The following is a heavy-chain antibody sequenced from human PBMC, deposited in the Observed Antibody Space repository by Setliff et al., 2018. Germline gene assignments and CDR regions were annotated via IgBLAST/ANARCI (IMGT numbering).Heavy chain of an antibody. CDR3: ARDKGDGYGVDAYAGGGFDI. Sequence: SETLSLTCDVSGYSITSGHYWGWIRQPPGKGLEWIGSMYPGRSTYYNPSLKSRVTMSVDTSKKQFSLKLSSVTAADAAVYYCARDKGDGYGVDAYAGGGFDIWGQGTMVTVSS. V-gene: IGHV4-38-2*02. D-gene: IGHD4-17*01. CDR1: GYSITSGHY. J-gene: IGHJ3*02. CDR2: MYPGRST.